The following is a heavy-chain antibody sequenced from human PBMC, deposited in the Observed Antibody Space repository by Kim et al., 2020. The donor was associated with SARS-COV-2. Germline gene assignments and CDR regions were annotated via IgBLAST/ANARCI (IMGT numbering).Heavy chain of an antibody. J-gene: IGHJ4*02. D-gene: IGHD5-18*01. V-gene: IGHV1-18*01. Sequence: YAQKLQARVTMTTDTSTSTAYMELRSLRSDDTAVYYCARDLGYSYGYGDYWGQGTLVTVSS. CDR3: ARDLGYSYGYGDY.